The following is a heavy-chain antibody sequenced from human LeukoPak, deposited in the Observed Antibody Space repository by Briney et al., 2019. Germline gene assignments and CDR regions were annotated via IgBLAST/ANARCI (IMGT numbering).Heavy chain of an antibody. J-gene: IGHJ4*02. Sequence: GGSLRLSCAASGFTFDDYAMHWVRQAPGKGLEWVSGISWNSGSIGYADSVKGRFTISRDNAKNSLYLQMNSLRAEDTALYYCAKDYRAVAGHGGPDYWGQGTLVTVSS. D-gene: IGHD6-19*01. CDR2: ISWNSGSI. V-gene: IGHV3-9*01. CDR3: AKDYRAVAGHGGPDY. CDR1: GFTFDDYA.